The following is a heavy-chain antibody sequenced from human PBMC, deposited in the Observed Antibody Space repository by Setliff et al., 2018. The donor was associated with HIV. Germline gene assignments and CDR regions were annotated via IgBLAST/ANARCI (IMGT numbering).Heavy chain of an antibody. CDR1: GGSISSYY. V-gene: IGHV4-4*09. CDR3: AREGDYNFDNTGYLRGGYYYYCMDV. Sequence: SETLSLTCTVSGGSISSYYWSWIRQPPGKGLEWIGYIYTSGSTDYNPSLKSRVTISVDTSKNQFSLKLSSVTAADTAVYYCAREGDYNFDNTGYLRGGYYYYCMDVWGKGTTVTVSS. J-gene: IGHJ6*03. D-gene: IGHD3-22*01. CDR2: IYTSGST.